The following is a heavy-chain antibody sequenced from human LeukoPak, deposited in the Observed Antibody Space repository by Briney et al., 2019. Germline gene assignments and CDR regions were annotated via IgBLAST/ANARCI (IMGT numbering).Heavy chain of an antibody. CDR1: VGSINRSSYY. D-gene: IGHD5-12*01. Sequence: SETLSLTCTVSVGSINRSSYYWGWIRQPPGKGLEWIGSIYYSGSTYYNPSLKSRVTISVDTSKNQFSLKLSSVTAADTAVYFCARSDIVATIPFDYWGQGTLVTVSS. J-gene: IGHJ4*02. CDR2: IYYSGST. V-gene: IGHV4-39*01. CDR3: ARSDIVATIPFDY.